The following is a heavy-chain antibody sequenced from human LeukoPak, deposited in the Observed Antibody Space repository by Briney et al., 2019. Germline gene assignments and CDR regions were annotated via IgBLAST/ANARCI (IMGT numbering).Heavy chain of an antibody. Sequence: SETLSLTCTVSGGSISSSSYYWGWIRQPPGKGLEWIGSIYYSGSTNYNPSLKSRVTISVDTSKNQFSLKPSSVTAADTAVYYCARDREVDDAFDIWGQGTMVTVSS. CDR3: ARDREVDDAFDI. CDR2: IYYSGST. J-gene: IGHJ3*02. D-gene: IGHD1-26*01. CDR1: GGSISSSSYY. V-gene: IGHV4-39*07.